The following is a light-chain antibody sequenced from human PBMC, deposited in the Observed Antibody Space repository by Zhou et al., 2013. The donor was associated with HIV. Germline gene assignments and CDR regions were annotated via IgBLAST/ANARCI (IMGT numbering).Light chain of an antibody. Sequence: EIVLTQSPGTLSLSPGDRATLSCRASQSVSGSYLAWYHQKPGQAPRLLIYGASSRATGIPDRFSGSGSGTDFTLTISRLEPEDFAVYYCQQYGSSPTFGQGTKVEIK. J-gene: IGKJ1*01. CDR3: QQYGSSPT. CDR2: GAS. CDR1: QSVSGSY. V-gene: IGKV3-20*01.